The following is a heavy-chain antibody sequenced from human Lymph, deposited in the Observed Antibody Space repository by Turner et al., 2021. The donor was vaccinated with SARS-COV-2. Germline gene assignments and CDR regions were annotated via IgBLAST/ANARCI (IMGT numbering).Heavy chain of an antibody. CDR2: IKQDRSKR. CDR1: GFSFSYYW. V-gene: IGHV3-7*01. Sequence: EVQLLESGGGWVQPGGSLRFPCAASGFSFSYYWMSWVSQAPGKGLEWVANIKQDRSKRYYVDSVKGRFTISRSNAKNSMFLQMSNLRTEDTAVYYCARMGSSSWYFDYWGQGTLVTVSS. J-gene: IGHJ4*02. CDR3: ARMGSSSWYFDY. D-gene: IGHD1-26*01.